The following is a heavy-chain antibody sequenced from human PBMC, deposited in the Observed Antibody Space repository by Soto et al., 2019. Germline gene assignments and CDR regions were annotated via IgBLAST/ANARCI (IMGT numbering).Heavy chain of an antibody. Sequence: SQTLSLTCAISGDSVSSNSAAWNWIRQSPSRGLEWLGRTYYRSKWYNGYAASVKSRITINPDTSKNQFSLHVNSVTPEDTAVYYCARGGGHCSGGSCYSHYYYAKDVWGQGTPVTVSS. CDR2: TYYRSKWYN. J-gene: IGHJ6*02. CDR1: GDSVSSNSAA. V-gene: IGHV6-1*01. D-gene: IGHD2-15*01. CDR3: ARGGGHCSGGSCYSHYYYAKDV.